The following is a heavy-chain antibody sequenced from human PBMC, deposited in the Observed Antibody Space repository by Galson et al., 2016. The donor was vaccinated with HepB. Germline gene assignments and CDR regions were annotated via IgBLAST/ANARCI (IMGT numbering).Heavy chain of an antibody. J-gene: IGHJ2*01. V-gene: IGHV3-30*18. CDR1: GFIFRGYG. D-gene: IGHD4-17*01. Sequence: SLRLSCAGSGFIFRGYGMHWVRQAPGKGLEWVAAISSDGSEKFYSDSVKGRFTISRDNSKNTLYVQMNSLRAEDTAVYNCAKNPVRGHWYFDLWGRGTLVTVSS. CDR2: ISSDGSEK. CDR3: AKNPVRGHWYFDL.